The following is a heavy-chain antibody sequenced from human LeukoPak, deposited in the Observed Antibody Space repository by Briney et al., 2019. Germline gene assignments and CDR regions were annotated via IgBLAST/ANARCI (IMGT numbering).Heavy chain of an antibody. D-gene: IGHD6-25*01. Sequence: PGGSLRLSCAASGFTFSSYGMHWVRQAPGKGLEWVAFIRYDGSNKYYADSVKGRFTISRDNSKNTLFLQMTSLKPEDTAVYYCAKDPGLAPEQRLLLLFEYWGQGTLVTVSS. CDR2: IRYDGSNK. CDR3: AKDPGLAPEQRLLLLFEY. CDR1: GFTFSSYG. J-gene: IGHJ4*02. V-gene: IGHV3-30*02.